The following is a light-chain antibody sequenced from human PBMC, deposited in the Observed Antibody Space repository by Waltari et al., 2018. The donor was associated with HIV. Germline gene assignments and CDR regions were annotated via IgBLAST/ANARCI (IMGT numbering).Light chain of an antibody. V-gene: IGLV1-40*01. CDR3: QSFDRLSALPI. CDR1: RSTNFGTTYD. CDR2: TNT. J-gene: IGLJ2*01. Sequence: QSALTQPPSVSGAPGQRVTISCTGLRSTNFGTTYDVTWYQHLPGTGPRLIISTNTNRPSGVPDRFSASKSGTSASLTITGLQAEDEATYYCQSFDRLSALPIFGGGTMVTV.